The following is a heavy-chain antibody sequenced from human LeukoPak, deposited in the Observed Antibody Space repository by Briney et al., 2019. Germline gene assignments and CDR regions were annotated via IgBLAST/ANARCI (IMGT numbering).Heavy chain of an antibody. J-gene: IGHJ4*02. CDR2: VNGRGATT. CDR3: AREEYDSSGYWFDY. D-gene: IGHD3-22*01. CDR1: GFTFSDYA. V-gene: IGHV3-23*01. Sequence: PGGSLRLSCAASGFASGFTFSDYAVSWVRQAPGKGPEWVASVNGRGATTYYADSVRGRFTISRDNSKNTLYLQMNSLRAEDTAVYYCAREEYDSSGYWFDYWGQGTLVTVSS.